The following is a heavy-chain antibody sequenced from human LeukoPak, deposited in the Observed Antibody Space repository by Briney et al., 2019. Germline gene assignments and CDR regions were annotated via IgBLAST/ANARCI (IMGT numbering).Heavy chain of an antibody. Sequence: TGGSLRLSCAASGFTFSNAWMNWVRQAPGKGLEWVGRSKGKPDGGTTDYAAPVKGRFTISRDDSKSTLYLQMNSLKTEDTAVYYCTTVNGESSFDSWGQGTLVTVSS. CDR1: GFTFSNAW. CDR3: TTVNGESSFDS. D-gene: IGHD3-10*01. CDR2: SKGKPDGGTT. J-gene: IGHJ4*02. V-gene: IGHV3-15*01.